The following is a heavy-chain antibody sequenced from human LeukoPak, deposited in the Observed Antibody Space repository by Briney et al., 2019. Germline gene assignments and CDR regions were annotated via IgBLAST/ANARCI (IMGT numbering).Heavy chain of an antibody. D-gene: IGHD2-2*01. CDR2: VSGSGDS. CDR3: VACSSGSCYGDRFDP. V-gene: IGHV3-23*01. J-gene: IGHJ5*02. Sequence: GGSLRLSCAASGFTFNNYAMSWVRQAPGKGLEWVSAVSGSGDSYYADSVKGRFTISRDNSKNTLYLQMNSVRAEDAAVYYCVACSSGSCYGDRFDPWGQGTLVTVSS. CDR1: GFTFNNYA.